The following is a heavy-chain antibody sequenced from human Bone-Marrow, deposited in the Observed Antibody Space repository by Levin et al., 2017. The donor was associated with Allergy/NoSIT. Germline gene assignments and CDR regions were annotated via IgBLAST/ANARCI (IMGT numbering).Heavy chain of an antibody. CDR1: GFSLGTSGVG. CDR3: AHTDGIPYYYDNRGYYRPQSAFDY. V-gene: IGHV2-5*02. D-gene: IGHD3-22*01. Sequence: ESGPTLVKPTQTLTLTCTFSGFSLGTSGVGVGWIRQPPGKALEWLALIYWDDDKRYSPSLKSRITVTEDTSKNQVVLTMTNMDPVDTATYYCAHTDGIPYYYDNRGYYRPQSAFDYWGQGTLVTVSS. J-gene: IGHJ4*02. CDR2: IYWDDDK.